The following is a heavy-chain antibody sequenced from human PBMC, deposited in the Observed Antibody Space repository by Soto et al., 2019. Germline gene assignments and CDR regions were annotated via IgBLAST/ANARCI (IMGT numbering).Heavy chain of an antibody. J-gene: IGHJ4*02. Sequence: GGSLRLSCVASGLTLSLYWMNWVRQAPGKGLEWVANIKQDGSEKYYVDSVKGRFTISRDNAKNSLYLQMNSLRVEDTAVYYCARGIVVAGRVFDYWGQGTLVTVSS. CDR3: ARGIVVAGRVFDY. CDR1: GLTLSLYW. CDR2: IKQDGSEK. D-gene: IGHD6-19*01. V-gene: IGHV3-7*01.